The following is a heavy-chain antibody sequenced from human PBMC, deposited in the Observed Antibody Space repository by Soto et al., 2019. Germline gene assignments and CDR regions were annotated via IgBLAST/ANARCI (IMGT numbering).Heavy chain of an antibody. CDR2: ISYDGSNK. J-gene: IGHJ6*02. CDR3: AKDLAGASYYYGMDV. CDR1: GFTFSSYG. V-gene: IGHV3-30*18. Sequence: GGSLRLSCAASGFTFSSYGMHWVRQAPGKGLEWVAVISYDGSNKYYADSVKGRFTISRDNSKNTLYLQMNSLRAEDTAVYYCAKDLAGASYYYGMDVWGQGTTVTVS.